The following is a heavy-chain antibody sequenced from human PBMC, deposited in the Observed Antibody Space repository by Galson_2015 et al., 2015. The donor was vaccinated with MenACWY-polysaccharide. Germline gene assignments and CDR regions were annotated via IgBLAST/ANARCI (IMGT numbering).Heavy chain of an antibody. CDR2: INSDGSST. V-gene: IGHV3-74*01. CDR3: ARVATVTN. D-gene: IGHD4-11*01. Sequence: SLRLSCAGSGLTFRSYWMHWVRQAPGKGLVWVSRINSDGSSTIYADSVKGRFTISRDNAKNTLYLQMNSLRPEDTAVYYCARVATVTNWGQGTLVTVSS. J-gene: IGHJ4*02. CDR1: GLTFRSYW.